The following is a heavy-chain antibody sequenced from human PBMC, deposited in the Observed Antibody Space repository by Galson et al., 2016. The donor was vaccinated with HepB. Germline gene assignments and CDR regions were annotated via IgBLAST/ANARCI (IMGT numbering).Heavy chain of an antibody. J-gene: IGHJ4*02. D-gene: IGHD4-17*01. V-gene: IGHV3-23*01. CDR1: GFPFSSYA. Sequence: SLRLSCAASGFPFSSYAMSWVRQAPGKGLAWVSTISGAGTASCAYSVKGRFTISRDNSKNTLDLQMDSLRVEDTALYFCFRVPRYYADYSSGVGDYWGQGTLLTVSS. CDR3: FRVPRYYADYSSGVGDY. CDR2: ISGAGTA.